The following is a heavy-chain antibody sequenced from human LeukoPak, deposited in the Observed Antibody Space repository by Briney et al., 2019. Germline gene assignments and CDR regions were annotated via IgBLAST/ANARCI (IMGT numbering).Heavy chain of an antibody. CDR3: ARVSGYGDSNDAFDI. V-gene: IGHV3-11*04. J-gene: IGHJ3*02. CDR1: GFTFSDYY. Sequence: GGSLRLSCAASGFTFSDYYMSWIRQAPGKGLEWVSYISSSGSTIYYADSVKGRFTISRDNAKNSLYLQMNSLRAEDTAVYYCARVSGYGDSNDAFDIWGQGTMVTVSS. D-gene: IGHD4-17*01. CDR2: ISSSGSTI.